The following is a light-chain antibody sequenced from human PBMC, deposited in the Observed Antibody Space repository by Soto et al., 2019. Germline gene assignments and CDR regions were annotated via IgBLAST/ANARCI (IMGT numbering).Light chain of an antibody. V-gene: IGKV1-27*01. CDR3: QQYGNSPQT. CDR2: AAS. CDR1: LPISNY. J-gene: IGKJ1*01. Sequence: DIQRTQSPSSLSASLGDRGTLTCRASLPISNYLAWYQQKPGKIPNLLIYAASTLQAGVPSRFSGSGSGTDFTLTISRLQPEDFEVYYCQQYGNSPQTFGQGTKVDIK.